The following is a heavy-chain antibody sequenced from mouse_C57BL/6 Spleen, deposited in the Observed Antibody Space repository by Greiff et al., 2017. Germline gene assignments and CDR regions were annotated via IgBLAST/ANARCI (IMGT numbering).Heavy chain of an antibody. D-gene: IGHD1-1*01. CDR2: ISDGGSYT. CDR1: GFTFSSYA. J-gene: IGHJ1*03. Sequence: EVMLVESGGGLVKPGGSLKLSCAASGFTFSSYAMSWVRQTPEKRLEWVATISDGGSYTYYPDNVKGRFTISRDNAKNNLYLQMSHLKSEDTAMYYCANYGSSYWYCDVWGTGTTVTVSS. V-gene: IGHV5-4*03. CDR3: ANYGSSYWYCDV.